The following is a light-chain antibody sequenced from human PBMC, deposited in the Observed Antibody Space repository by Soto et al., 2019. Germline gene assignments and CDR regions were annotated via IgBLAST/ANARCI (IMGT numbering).Light chain of an antibody. Sequence: EIVLTQSPGTLSVSPGERAALSCKASQSVTSNYLAWYQQRPGQPPRLLIYAANRRATGSPDRLTGSGSGTDFNLTISSLEPEDSALYYCQQYAGAPWTFGQGTRVEIK. CDR2: AAN. CDR1: QSVTSNY. J-gene: IGKJ1*01. CDR3: QQYAGAPWT. V-gene: IGKV3-20*01.